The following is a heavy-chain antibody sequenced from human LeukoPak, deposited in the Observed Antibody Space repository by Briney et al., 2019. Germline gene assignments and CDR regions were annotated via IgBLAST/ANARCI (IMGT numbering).Heavy chain of an antibody. D-gene: IGHD3-9*01. CDR1: GFTFSSYG. V-gene: IGHV3-33*01. Sequence: GGSLRLSCAASGFTFSSYGMHWVRQAPGKGLEWVAVIWFDGSNKYYADSVKGRFTISRDNSKNTLYLQMNSLRAEDTAVYYCARSDEYYDILTGYSLTYGMDVWGQGTTVTVSS. CDR2: IWFDGSNK. CDR3: ARSDEYYDILTGYSLTYGMDV. J-gene: IGHJ6*02.